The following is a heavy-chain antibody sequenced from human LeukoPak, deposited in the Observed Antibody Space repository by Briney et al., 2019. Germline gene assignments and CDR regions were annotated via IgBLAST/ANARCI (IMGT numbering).Heavy chain of an antibody. CDR2: ISTGSSYI. D-gene: IGHD4-17*01. CDR1: GFTFSSYE. Sequence: PGGSLRLSCAASGFTFSSYEMNWVRQAPGKGLEWVSYISTGSSYIYYADSVKGRFTISRDNAKNSLYLQMNSLRAEDTALYYCARAPNDFGDTDWYFDLWGRGTLVTVSS. J-gene: IGHJ2*01. V-gene: IGHV3-21*05. CDR3: ARAPNDFGDTDWYFDL.